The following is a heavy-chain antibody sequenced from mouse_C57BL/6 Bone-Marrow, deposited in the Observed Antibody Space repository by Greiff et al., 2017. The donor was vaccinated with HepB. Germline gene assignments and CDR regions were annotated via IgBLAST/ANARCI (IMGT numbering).Heavy chain of an antibody. CDR2: IRLKSDNYAT. Sequence: EVKLVESGGGLVQPGGSMKLSCVASGFTFSNYWMNWVRQSPEKGLEWVAQIRLKSDNYATHYAESVKGRFTISRDDSKSSVYLQMNNLRAEDTGIYYCTGEGNGAWFAYWGQGTLVTVSA. CDR1: GFTFSNYW. J-gene: IGHJ3*01. V-gene: IGHV6-3*01. CDR3: TGEGNGAWFAY.